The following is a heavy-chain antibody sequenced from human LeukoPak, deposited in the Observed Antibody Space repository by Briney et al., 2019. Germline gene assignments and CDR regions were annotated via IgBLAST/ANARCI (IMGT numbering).Heavy chain of an antibody. Sequence: ASVKVSCKASGGTFSSYAISWVRQAPGQGLEWMGGIIPIFGTANYAQKFQGRVTITADESTSTAYMELSSLRSEDTAVYYCATQLGELLGLDAFDIWGQGTMVTVSS. J-gene: IGHJ3*02. CDR3: ATQLGELLGLDAFDI. CDR1: GGTFSSYA. D-gene: IGHD1-26*01. CDR2: IIPIFGTA. V-gene: IGHV1-69*01.